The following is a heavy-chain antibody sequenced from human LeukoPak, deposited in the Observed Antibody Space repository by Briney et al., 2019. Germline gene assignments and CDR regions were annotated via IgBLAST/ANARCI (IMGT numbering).Heavy chain of an antibody. Sequence: PGGSLRLSCEASGFTFGDCGMSWVRQAPGKGLEWVSGINWNGGSPRYADSVKGRFTISRDNAKNSLYLQMNSLRAEDTALYHCAKGDAIVVVMPVDYWGQGTLVTVSS. D-gene: IGHD3-22*01. CDR2: INWNGGSP. J-gene: IGHJ4*02. CDR3: AKGDAIVVVMPVDY. CDR1: GFTFGDCG. V-gene: IGHV3-20*01.